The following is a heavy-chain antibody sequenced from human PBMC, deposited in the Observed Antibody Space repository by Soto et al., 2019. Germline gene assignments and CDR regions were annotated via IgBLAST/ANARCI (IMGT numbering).Heavy chain of an antibody. CDR3: AGEYRPYYYYGMDV. CDR1: GFTFSSYA. D-gene: IGHD3-16*02. CDR2: ISYDGSNK. V-gene: IGHV3-30-3*01. Sequence: QVQLVESGGGVVQPGRSLRLSCAASGFTFSSYAMHWVRQAPGKGLEWVAVISYDGSNKYYADSVKGRFTISRDNSKNTLYQQMNSLRAEDTAVYYCAGEYRPYYYYGMDVWGQGTTVTVSS. J-gene: IGHJ6*02.